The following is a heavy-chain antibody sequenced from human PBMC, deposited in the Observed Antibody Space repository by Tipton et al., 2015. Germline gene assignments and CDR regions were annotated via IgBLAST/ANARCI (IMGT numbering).Heavy chain of an antibody. D-gene: IGHD4-23*01. CDR3: ARARGRHGGLFDS. CDR1: SGSISKYY. J-gene: IGHJ4*02. V-gene: IGHV4-59*08. Sequence: TLSLTCSVSSGSISKYYWSWIRQPPGKELEWIGYIQYSGSTNYNPSLKSRVTISVDTSKTQFSLKLNSVTAADTAVYYCARARGRHGGLFDSWGQGILVTVSS. CDR2: IQYSGST.